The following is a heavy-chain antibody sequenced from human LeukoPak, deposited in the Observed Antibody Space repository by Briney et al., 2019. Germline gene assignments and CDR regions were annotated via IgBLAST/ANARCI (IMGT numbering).Heavy chain of an antibody. CDR3: AKDRKIVVVISEHNDAFDI. V-gene: IGHV3-23*01. CDR1: GFTFSSYG. D-gene: IGHD3-22*01. J-gene: IGHJ3*02. CDR2: ISGSGGST. Sequence: SGGSLRLSCAASGFTFSSYGMSWVRQAPGKGLEWVSAISGSGGSTYYADSVKGRFTISRDNSKNTLYLQMNSLRAEDTAVYYCAKDRKIVVVISEHNDAFDIWGQGTMVTVSS.